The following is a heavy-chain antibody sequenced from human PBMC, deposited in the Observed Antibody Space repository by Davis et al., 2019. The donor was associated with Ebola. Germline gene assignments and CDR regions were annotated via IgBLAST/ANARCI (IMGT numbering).Heavy chain of an antibody. Sequence: SETLSLTCAAYGGSFSGYYWSWIRQPPGKGLEWIGEINHSGSTNYNPSLKSRVTISVDTSKNQFSLKLSSVTAADTAVYYCASLRGSSSSIDYWGQGTLVTVSS. CDR2: INHSGST. V-gene: IGHV4-34*01. D-gene: IGHD6-6*01. J-gene: IGHJ4*02. CDR1: GGSFSGYY. CDR3: ASLRGSSSSIDY.